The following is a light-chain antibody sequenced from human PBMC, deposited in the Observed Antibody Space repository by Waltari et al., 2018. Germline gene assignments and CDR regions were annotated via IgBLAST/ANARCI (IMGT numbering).Light chain of an antibody. J-gene: IGLJ2*01. Sequence: QSVLTQPPSASGTPGQRVTISWSGSSSNLGRNYVYLYQQLPGTAPKLLIYKNKQRPSGVPDRFSGSKSGTSASLAISGLRSEDEADYSCAAWDDSLSGVVFGGGTKLTVL. CDR1: SSNLGRNY. CDR3: AAWDDSLSGVV. CDR2: KNK. V-gene: IGLV1-47*01.